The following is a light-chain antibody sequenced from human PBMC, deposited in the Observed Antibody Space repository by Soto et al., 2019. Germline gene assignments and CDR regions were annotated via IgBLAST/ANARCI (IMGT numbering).Light chain of an antibody. CDR3: QQYSSSPLT. V-gene: IGKV3-20*01. Sequence: EVLLTQSPGTLSLSPGERATLSCGASQSVRISHLAWYQQMPGQAPRLLIYGTSNRATGIPDRFSGSGSGTDFTLTISRLEPEDFEVYYCQQYSSSPLTFGGGTTVDIK. CDR2: GTS. CDR1: QSVRISH. J-gene: IGKJ4*01.